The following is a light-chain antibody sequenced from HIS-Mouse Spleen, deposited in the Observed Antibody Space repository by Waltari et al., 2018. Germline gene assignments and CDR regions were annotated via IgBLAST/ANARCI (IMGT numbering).Light chain of an antibody. CDR1: VLPKKY. Sequence: SYELTQPPSVSVSPGQTARITCSGDVLPKKYAYWYQQKSGQAPVLVIYEDSKRPSGIPERFSGSSSGTMATLTISGAQVEDEADYYCYSTDSSGNWVFGGGTKLTVL. V-gene: IGLV3-10*01. CDR2: EDS. CDR3: YSTDSSGNWV. J-gene: IGLJ3*02.